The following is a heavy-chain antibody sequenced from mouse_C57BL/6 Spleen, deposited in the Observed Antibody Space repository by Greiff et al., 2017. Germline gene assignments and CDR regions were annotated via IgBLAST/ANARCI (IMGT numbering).Heavy chain of an antibody. D-gene: IGHD2-1*01. CDR2: IYPSDSET. CDR3: AIDYGNYPYYYAMDY. CDR1: GYTFTSYW. Sequence: QQSCKASGYTFTSYWMDWVKQRPGQGLEWIGNIYPSDSETHYNQKFKDKATLTVDKSSSTAYMQLSSLTSEDSAVYYCAIDYGNYPYYYAMDYWGQGTSVTVSS. V-gene: IGHV1-61*01. J-gene: IGHJ4*01.